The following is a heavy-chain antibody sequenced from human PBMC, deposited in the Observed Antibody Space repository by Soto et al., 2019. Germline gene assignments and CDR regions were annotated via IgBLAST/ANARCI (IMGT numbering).Heavy chain of an antibody. J-gene: IGHJ4*02. CDR3: ARDGGDGYNIFGY. D-gene: IGHD3-9*01. CDR1: GGSISSYY. Sequence: SETLSLTCTVSGGSISSYYWSWIRQPPGKGLEWIGYIYYSGSTNYNPSLKSRVTISVDTSKNQFSLKLSSVTAADTAVYYCARDGGDGYNIFGYWGQGTPVTVSS. V-gene: IGHV4-59*01. CDR2: IYYSGST.